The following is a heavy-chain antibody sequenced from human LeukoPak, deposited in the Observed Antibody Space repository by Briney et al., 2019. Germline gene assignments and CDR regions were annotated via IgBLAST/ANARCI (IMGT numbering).Heavy chain of an antibody. Sequence: GGSLRLSCTASGFTFGDYAMSWVRQAPGPGLEWVGFIRSKAYGGTTEYAASVKGRFTISRDDSKSIAYLQMNSLKTEDTAVYYCTSQDIVVVPAALRIDYWGQGTLVTVSS. V-gene: IGHV3-49*04. D-gene: IGHD2-2*01. CDR2: IRSKAYGGTT. CDR1: GFTFGDYA. CDR3: TSQDIVVVPAALRIDY. J-gene: IGHJ4*02.